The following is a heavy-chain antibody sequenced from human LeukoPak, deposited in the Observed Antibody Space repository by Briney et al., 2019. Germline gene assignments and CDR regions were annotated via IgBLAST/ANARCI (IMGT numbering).Heavy chain of an antibody. CDR1: GYTFTSYD. D-gene: IGHD5-18*01. V-gene: IGHV1-8*03. CDR3: ARGVNTAMANYYYYYYMDV. Sequence: ASVKVSCKASGYTFTSYDINWVRQATGQGLEWMGWMNPNSGNTGYAQKFQGRVTITRNTSISTAYMELSSLRSEDTAVYYCARGVNTAMANYYYYYYMDVWGKGTTVTVSS. J-gene: IGHJ6*03. CDR2: MNPNSGNT.